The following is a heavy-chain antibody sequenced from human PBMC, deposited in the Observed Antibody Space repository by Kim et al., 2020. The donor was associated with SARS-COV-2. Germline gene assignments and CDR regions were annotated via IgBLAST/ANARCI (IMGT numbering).Heavy chain of an antibody. Sequence: SETLSLTCAVYGGSFSGYYWSWIRQPPGKGLEWIGEINHSGSTNYNPSLKSRVTISVDTSKNQFSLKLSSVTAADTAVYYCARTGDCSGGSCYYYYGMDVWGQGTTVTVSS. V-gene: IGHV4-34*01. CDR1: GGSFSGYY. J-gene: IGHJ6*02. CDR2: INHSGST. CDR3: ARTGDCSGGSCYYYYGMDV. D-gene: IGHD2-15*01.